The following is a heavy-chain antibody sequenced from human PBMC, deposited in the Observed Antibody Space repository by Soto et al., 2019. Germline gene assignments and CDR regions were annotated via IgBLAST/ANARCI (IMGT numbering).Heavy chain of an antibody. J-gene: IGHJ4*02. CDR3: ARSLSTSWDGIFDY. V-gene: IGHV4-30-2*01. CDR2: IYHSGST. CDR1: GGQSGDGGDP. Sequence: VAGGQSGDGGDPRIWNKQTPGKGLEWIGYIYHSGSTYYNPSLKSRVTISVDRSKNQFSLKLSSVTAADTAVYYCARSLSTSWDGIFDYWGQGIMVSVYS. D-gene: IGHD1-20*01.